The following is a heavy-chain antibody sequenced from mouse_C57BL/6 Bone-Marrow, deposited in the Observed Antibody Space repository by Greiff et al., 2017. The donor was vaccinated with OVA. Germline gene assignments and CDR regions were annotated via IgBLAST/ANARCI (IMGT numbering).Heavy chain of an antibody. Sequence: VQLQQSGAELVRPGASVKLSCKASGYTFTDYYINWVKQRPGQGLEWIARIYPGSGNTYYNEKFKGKATLTAEKSSSTAYMQLSSLTSEDSAVYYCARRAIYYDYGGPLMDYWGQGTSVTVSS. V-gene: IGHV1-76*01. CDR1: GYTFTDYY. CDR2: IYPGSGNT. D-gene: IGHD2-4*01. J-gene: IGHJ4*01. CDR3: ARRAIYYDYGGPLMDY.